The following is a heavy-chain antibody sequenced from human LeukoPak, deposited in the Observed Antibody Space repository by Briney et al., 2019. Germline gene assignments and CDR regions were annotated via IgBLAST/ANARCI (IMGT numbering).Heavy chain of an antibody. J-gene: IGHJ6*02. Sequence: GASVKVSCKASGGTFSSYAISWVRQAPGQGLEWMGGIIPIFGTANYAQKFQGRVTITADESTSTAYMELSSLRSEDTAVYYCARDGVRFGYSYGQGYYYGMDVWGQGTTVTVSS. CDR1: GGTFSSYA. D-gene: IGHD5-18*01. CDR3: ARDGVRFGYSYGQGYYYGMDV. CDR2: IIPIFGTA. V-gene: IGHV1-69*13.